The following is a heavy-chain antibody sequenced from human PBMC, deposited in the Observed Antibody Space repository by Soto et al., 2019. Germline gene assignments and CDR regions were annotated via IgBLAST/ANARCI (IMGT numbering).Heavy chain of an antibody. V-gene: IGHV4-59*01. CDR1: GCSISSYY. J-gene: IGHJ4*02. D-gene: IGHD2-15*01. CDR3: ARSLGYCSGGSCYYYFDY. Sequence: PSETLSLTCTVSGCSISSYYWSWIRQPPGKGLEWIGYIYYSGSTNYNPSLKSRVTISVDTSKNQFSLKLSSVTAADTAVYYCARSLGYCSGGSCYYYFDYWGQGTLVTVSS. CDR2: IYYSGST.